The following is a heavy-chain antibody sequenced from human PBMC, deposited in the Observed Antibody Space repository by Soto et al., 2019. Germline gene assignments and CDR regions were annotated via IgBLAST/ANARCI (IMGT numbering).Heavy chain of an antibody. CDR3: ASNTGSGWPGPHVRGMDV. CDR2: IKGDESER. D-gene: IGHD6-19*01. Sequence: EVHLVESGGGLVQPGGSLRLSCAASGYIFSDFWMAWVRQGPGKGLEWVANIKGDESERYYEDSVRGRFTSSRDNAKKSLYLQMNSLGVEATEVYYCASNTGSGWPGPHVRGMDVWCQGTTVTVSS. V-gene: IGHV3-7*02. J-gene: IGHJ6*02. CDR1: GYIFSDFW.